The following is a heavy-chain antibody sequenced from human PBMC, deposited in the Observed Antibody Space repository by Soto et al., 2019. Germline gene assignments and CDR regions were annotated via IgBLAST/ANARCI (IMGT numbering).Heavy chain of an antibody. CDR2: INSAGTTT. J-gene: IGHJ4*02. CDR3: ARGGGNYGDYFDY. CDR1: GFTFSSYW. V-gene: IGHV3-74*01. Sequence: VGSLRLSCAASGFTFSSYWINWVRQAPGKGLVWVSRINSAGTTTTYADSVKGRFAISRDNAKNTLSLQMDSLRADDTAVYYCARGGGNYGDYFDYWGQGTLVTVSS. D-gene: IGHD4-17*01.